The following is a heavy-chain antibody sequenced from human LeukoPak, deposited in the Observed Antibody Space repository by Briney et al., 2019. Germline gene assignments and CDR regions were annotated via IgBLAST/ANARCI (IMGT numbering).Heavy chain of an antibody. CDR2: IYYSGST. D-gene: IGHD3-22*01. CDR3: ASLTTADAFDI. Sequence: SETLSLTCTVSGGSISSYYWSWIRQPPGKGLEWIGYIYYSGSTNYNPSLKSRVTISVDTSKNQFSLKLSSVTAADTAVYYCASLTTADAFDIWGQGTMVTVSS. V-gene: IGHV4-59*01. CDR1: GGSISSYY. J-gene: IGHJ3*02.